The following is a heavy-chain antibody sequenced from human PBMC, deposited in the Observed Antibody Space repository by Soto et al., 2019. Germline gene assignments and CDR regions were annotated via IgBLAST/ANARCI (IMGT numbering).Heavy chain of an antibody. CDR2: IYYSGST. J-gene: IGHJ6*02. CDR3: AREGGYSYGTYYYGMDV. CDR1: GGSISSGDYY. Sequence: QVQLQESGPGLVKPSQTLSLTCTVSGGSISSGDYYWSWIRQPPGKGLEWIGYIYYSGSTYYNPSLKSRVTISVDTSKNQFSLKLSSVTAADTAVYYCAREGGYSYGTYYYGMDVWGQGPTVTVSS. D-gene: IGHD5-18*01. V-gene: IGHV4-30-4*01.